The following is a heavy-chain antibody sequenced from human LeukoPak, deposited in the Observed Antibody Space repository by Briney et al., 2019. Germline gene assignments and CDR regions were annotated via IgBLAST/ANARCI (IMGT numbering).Heavy chain of an antibody. Sequence: SETLSLTCIVSGGSISSSSYSWGWIRQPPGKGLEWIGTFYYSGSTYYNPSLKSRVTISIDTSKNQFSLMVNSVTAADTAVYYCASRKLGNDYWGQGTLVTVSS. D-gene: IGHD7-27*01. V-gene: IGHV4-39*07. CDR2: FYYSGST. J-gene: IGHJ4*02. CDR1: GGSISSSSYS. CDR3: ASRKLGNDY.